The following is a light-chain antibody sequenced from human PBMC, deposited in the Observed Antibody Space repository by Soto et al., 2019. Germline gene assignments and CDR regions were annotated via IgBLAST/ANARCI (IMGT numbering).Light chain of an antibody. V-gene: IGLV2-14*01. CDR3: SSYTSSSTLVV. J-gene: IGLJ2*01. CDR1: SSDVGGYNY. Sequence: HSALTQPASVSGSPGQSITISCTGTSSDVGGYNYVSWYQQHPGKAPKLMIYDVSNRPSGVSNRFSGSKSGNTASLTISGLQAEDEADYYCSSYTSSSTLVVFGGGIKLNVL. CDR2: DVS.